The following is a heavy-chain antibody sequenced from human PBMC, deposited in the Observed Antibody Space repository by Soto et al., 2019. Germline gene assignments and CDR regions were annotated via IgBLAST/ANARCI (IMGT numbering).Heavy chain of an antibody. CDR1: GFTFRNYD. J-gene: IGHJ6*02. Sequence: EVQLVESGGGLVQPGGSLRLSCEASGFTFRNYDMHWVRQGTGKGLEWVSGISAAGDPDYADSVGGRFTISRDNAQNSFFLQMNSLRVGDTAVYYFARTDRDFYGLDVWGQGTRVIVSS. CDR3: ARTDRDFYGLDV. V-gene: IGHV3-13*05. CDR2: ISAAGDP.